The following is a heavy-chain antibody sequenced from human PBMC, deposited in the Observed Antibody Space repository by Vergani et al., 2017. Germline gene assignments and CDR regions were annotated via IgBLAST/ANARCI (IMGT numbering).Heavy chain of an antibody. V-gene: IGHV3-30*02. CDR3: AKHFRGWGIDY. CDR2: IQFDGSNQ. J-gene: IGHJ4*02. D-gene: IGHD3-16*01. CDR1: GFTLSNYD. Sequence: QVQLVESGGGVVQRGGSLRLSCATSGFTLSNYDMQWIRQGPGKGLEFVAFIQFDGSNQYYADSVKGRFTLSRDFSKNTLYLQMNSLRTDDTVTYYCAKHFRGWGIDYWGQGTQVIVSS.